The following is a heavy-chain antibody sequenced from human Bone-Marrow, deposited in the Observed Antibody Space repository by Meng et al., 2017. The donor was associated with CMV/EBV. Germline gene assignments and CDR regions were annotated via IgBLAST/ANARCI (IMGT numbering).Heavy chain of an antibody. CDR1: GFSVSTNY. CDR3: ARRGGSHGPLDY. V-gene: IGHV3-53*01. J-gene: IGHJ4*02. Sequence: EVPLVESGGGLIQPGGSMRLSCSVSGFSVSTNYMSWVRQAPGKGLEWVSVIYDDGNTYYADSVKGRFTISRDNSKNTVFLQMNRLRAEDTAVYYCARRGGSHGPLDYWGQGTLVTVSS. CDR2: IYDDGNT. D-gene: IGHD1-26*01.